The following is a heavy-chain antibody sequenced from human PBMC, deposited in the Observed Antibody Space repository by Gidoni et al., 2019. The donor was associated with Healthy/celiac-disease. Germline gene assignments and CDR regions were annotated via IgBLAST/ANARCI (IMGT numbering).Heavy chain of an antibody. V-gene: IGHV1-18*01. CDR3: ARDWAQGHYYDSSGYYLGFDY. Sequence: QVQLVQSGAEVKKPGASVKVSCKASGYTFTSYGISWVRQAPGQGLEWMGGISAYNGNTNYAQKLQGRVTMTTDTSTSTAYMELRSLRSDDTAVYYCARDWAQGHYYDSSGYYLGFDYWGQGTLVTVSS. D-gene: IGHD3-22*01. CDR1: GYTFTSYG. CDR2: ISAYNGNT. J-gene: IGHJ4*02.